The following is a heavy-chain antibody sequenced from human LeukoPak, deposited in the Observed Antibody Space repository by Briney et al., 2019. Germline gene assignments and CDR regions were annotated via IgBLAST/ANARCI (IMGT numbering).Heavy chain of an antibody. CDR3: ARDGPLYYYGMDA. V-gene: IGHV1-2*02. Sequence: GASVKVSCKASGYTFTGYYMHWVRQAPGQGLEWMGGINPNSGGTNYAQKFQGRVTMTRDTSISTAYMELSRLRSDDTAVYYCARDGPLYYYGMDAWGQGTTVTVSS. CDR1: GYTFTGYY. CDR2: INPNSGGT. J-gene: IGHJ6*02.